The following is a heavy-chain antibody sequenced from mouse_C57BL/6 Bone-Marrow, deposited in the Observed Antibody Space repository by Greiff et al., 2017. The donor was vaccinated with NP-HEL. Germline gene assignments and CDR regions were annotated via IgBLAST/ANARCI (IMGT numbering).Heavy chain of an antibody. CDR2: ISNLAYSI. CDR3: ARQGRGLGFAY. J-gene: IGHJ3*01. D-gene: IGHD2-4*01. Sequence: EVQVVESGGGLVQPGGSLKLSCAASGFTFSDYGMAWVRQAPRKGPEWVAFISNLAYSIYYADTVTGRFTISRENAKNTLYLEMSSLRSEDTAMYYCARQGRGLGFAYWGQGTLVTVSA. CDR1: GFTFSDYG. V-gene: IGHV5-15*01.